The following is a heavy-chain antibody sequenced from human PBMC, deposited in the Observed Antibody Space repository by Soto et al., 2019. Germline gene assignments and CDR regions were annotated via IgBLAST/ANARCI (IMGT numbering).Heavy chain of an antibody. CDR3: ARDDAFQNENGFDI. D-gene: IGHD1-1*01. CDR2: IVNDGSEK. V-gene: IGHV3-33*01. J-gene: IGHJ3*02. CDR1: GCTFSKYG. Sequence: QVQLVESGGGVVQPGRSLRLSCAASGCTFSKYGFHWVRQAPGKGLEWVAVIVNDGSEKYHADSVEVRFTISRDNSKDTLFLQMNSLRAEDTAVYYCARDDAFQNENGFDIWGQGTMVTVSS.